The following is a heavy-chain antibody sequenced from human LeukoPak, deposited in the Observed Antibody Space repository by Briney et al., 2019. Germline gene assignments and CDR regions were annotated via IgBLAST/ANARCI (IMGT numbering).Heavy chain of an antibody. CDR2: IYYTGST. CDR3: ATDRERAFDI. D-gene: IGHD1-1*01. CDR1: GGSITIHY. V-gene: IGHV4-59*11. Sequence: SETLCLTCIVSGGSITIHYWSRIRQPPGKGLEWIGCIYYTGSTNYNSSLKSRVTISVDTSKNRFSLKLSSVTAADTAVYYCATDRERAFDIWGQGTMVTVTS. J-gene: IGHJ3*02.